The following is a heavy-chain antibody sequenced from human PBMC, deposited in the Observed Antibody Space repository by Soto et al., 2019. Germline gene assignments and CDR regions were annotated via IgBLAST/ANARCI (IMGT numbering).Heavy chain of an antibody. CDR2: IHYSGST. CDR1: GDSVTISDYY. J-gene: IGHJ4*02. D-gene: IGHD3-22*01. V-gene: IGHV4-39*01. CDR3: AAHDSGGYYAEY. Sequence: QLQLRESGPGLVKPSETLSLTCTVSGDSVTISDYYWGWIRQPPGKGLEWIGSIHYSGSTYYNPSLKSRVTISGDTSKKQFSLKLTSVTAADAALYYCAAHDSGGYYAEYWGQGTLVTVSA.